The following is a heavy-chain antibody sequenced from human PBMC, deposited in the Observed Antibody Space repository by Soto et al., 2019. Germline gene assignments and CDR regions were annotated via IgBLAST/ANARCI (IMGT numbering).Heavy chain of an antibody. Sequence: SVKVSCKTSVYSFSRYPISCGLQAPGQGLEWMGGIIPIFGTANYAQKFQGRVTITADESTSTAYMELSSLRSEDTAVYYCARARRSGWNTWFDIWAQRTLVPVSS. V-gene: IGHV1-69*01. D-gene: IGHD6-19*01. J-gene: IGHJ5*02. CDR3: ARARRSGWNTWFDI. CDR1: VYSFSRYP. CDR2: IIPIFGTA.